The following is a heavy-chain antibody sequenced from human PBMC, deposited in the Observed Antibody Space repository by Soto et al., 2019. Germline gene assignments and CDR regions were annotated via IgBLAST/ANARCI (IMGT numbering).Heavy chain of an antibody. J-gene: IGHJ4*02. CDR1: EFTFSSYA. D-gene: IGHD3-10*01. CDR3: AKGFQLWFGELLFDY. Sequence: GGSLRLSCAASEFTFSSYAMSWVRQAPGKGLEWVSGISGGGDNRYYADSVKGRFTISRDNSKNILYLQMNSLRAEDTAVYYCAKGFQLWFGELLFDYWGQGTLVTVSS. V-gene: IGHV3-23*01. CDR2: ISGGGDNR.